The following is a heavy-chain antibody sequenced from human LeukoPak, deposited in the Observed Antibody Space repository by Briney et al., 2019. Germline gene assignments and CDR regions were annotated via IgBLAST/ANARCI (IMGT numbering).Heavy chain of an antibody. V-gene: IGHV5-51*01. J-gene: IGHJ4*02. CDR2: IYPGDSDT. Sequence: GESLKISCKGSGYSFTSYWIGWVRQMPGKGLEWMGIIYPGDSDTRYSPSFQGQVTISADKSISTAYLQWSSLTASDTAMYYCARQRRGYSSSWPLFDYWGQGTLVTVSS. CDR3: ARQRRGYSSSWPLFDY. D-gene: IGHD6-13*01. CDR1: GYSFTSYW.